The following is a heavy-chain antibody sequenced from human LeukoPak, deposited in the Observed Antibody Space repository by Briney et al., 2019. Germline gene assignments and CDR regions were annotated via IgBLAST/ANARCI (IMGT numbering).Heavy chain of an antibody. CDR2: INPNSGGT. Sequence: ASVKVSCKASGYTFTGYYMHWVRQAPGQGLEWMGWINPNSGGTNYAQKFQGRVTMTRDTSISTDYMELSRLRSDDTAVYYCARDRELLWSGELSFQYDYWGQGTLVTVSS. CDR3: ARDRELLWSGELSFQYDY. J-gene: IGHJ4*02. CDR1: GYTFTGYY. V-gene: IGHV1-2*02. D-gene: IGHD3-10*01.